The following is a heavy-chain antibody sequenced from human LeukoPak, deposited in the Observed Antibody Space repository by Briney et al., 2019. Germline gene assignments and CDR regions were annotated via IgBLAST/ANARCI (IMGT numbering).Heavy chain of an antibody. D-gene: IGHD2-2*01. V-gene: IGHV3-33*01. CDR1: GFTFSSYG. J-gene: IGHJ4*02. CDR2: IWYDGSNK. CDR3: ARDVCSSTSCWHDY. Sequence: PGGSLRLSCAASGFTFSSYGMHWVRQAPGKGLEWVAVIWYDGSNKYYADSVKGRFTISRDNSKNTLYLQMNSLRAEDTAVYYCARDVCSSTSCWHDYWGQGTLVTVSS.